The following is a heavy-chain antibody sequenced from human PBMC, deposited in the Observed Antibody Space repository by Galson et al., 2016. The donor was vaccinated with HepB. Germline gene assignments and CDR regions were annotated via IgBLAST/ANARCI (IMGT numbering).Heavy chain of an antibody. CDR2: VRASGNGGST. CDR3: AILGMYYRDSSDYFTEDF. V-gene: IGHV3-23*01. J-gene: IGHJ4*02. D-gene: IGHD3-22*01. CDR1: GFTSSNYD. Sequence: SLRLSCAASGFTSSNYDMSWVRQAPGKGLQWVSVVRASGNGGSTHYADSVKGRFTISRGNSKNTLYLQMNSLRAEDTAVYYCAILGMYYRDSSDYFTEDFWGQGTLVTVSS.